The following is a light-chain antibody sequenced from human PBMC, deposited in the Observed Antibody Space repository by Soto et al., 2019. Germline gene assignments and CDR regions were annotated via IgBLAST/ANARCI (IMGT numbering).Light chain of an antibody. CDR3: CSYAGGWV. Sequence: QSVLTQPRSVSGSPGQSVSISCAGTSTDYGGYKYVSWYQQHPGKAPKLVIFDVSERPSGVPDRFSGSKSGSTASLSIAGLQPEDEADYFCCSYAGGWVFGGGTKVTVL. CDR2: DVS. V-gene: IGLV2-11*01. J-gene: IGLJ3*02. CDR1: STDYGGYKY.